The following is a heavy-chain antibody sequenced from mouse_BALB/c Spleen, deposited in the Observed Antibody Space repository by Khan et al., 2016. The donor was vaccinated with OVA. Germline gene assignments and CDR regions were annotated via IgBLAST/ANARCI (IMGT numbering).Heavy chain of an antibody. CDR3: ARSESHRFLIDY. CDR2: INPITGYT. V-gene: IGHV1-7*01. J-gene: IGHJ2*01. CDR1: GYTFTSYW. Sequence: QVQLQQSGAELAKPGDSVKMSCKASGYTFTSYWMHWVKQRPGQGLEWIGYINPITGYTEYNQKFKDKATFTADKSSSTAYMQLSSLTSEDSAVYYCARSESHRFLIDYWGQGTTLTVSS.